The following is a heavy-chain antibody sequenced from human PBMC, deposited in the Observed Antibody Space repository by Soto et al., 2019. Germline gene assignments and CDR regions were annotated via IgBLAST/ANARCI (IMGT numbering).Heavy chain of an antibody. CDR3: ARGNPITMIVVVAPDFDY. CDR1: GFTFSSYS. J-gene: IGHJ4*02. D-gene: IGHD3-22*01. CDR2: ISSSSSTI. V-gene: IGHV3-48*02. Sequence: EVQLVESGGGLVQPGGSLRLSCAASGFTFSSYSMNWVRQAPGKGLEWVSYISSSSSTIYYADSVKGRFTISRDNAKNSLYLQMNSLRDEDTAVYYCARGNPITMIVVVAPDFDYRGQGTLVTVSS.